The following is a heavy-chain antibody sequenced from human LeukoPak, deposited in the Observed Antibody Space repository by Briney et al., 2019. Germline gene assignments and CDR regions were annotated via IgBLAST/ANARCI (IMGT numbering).Heavy chain of an antibody. CDR2: IYHGGST. CDR3: AREASYYYDSSGYHPTEFDY. CDR1: GVSIRSYY. Sequence: SETLSLTCSVSGVSIRSYYWSWIRQPPGKGLEWIGYIYHGGSTNYNPSLKSRVTISVDTSKNQFSLKLSSVTAADTAVYYCAREASYYYDSSGYHPTEFDYWGQGTLVTVSS. D-gene: IGHD3-22*01. J-gene: IGHJ4*02. V-gene: IGHV4-59*01.